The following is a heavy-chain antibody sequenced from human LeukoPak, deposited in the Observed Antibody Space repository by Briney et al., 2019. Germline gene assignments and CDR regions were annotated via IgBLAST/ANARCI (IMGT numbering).Heavy chain of an antibody. CDR3: ATGPTVTTF. V-gene: IGHV4-34*01. J-gene: IGHJ4*02. Sequence: PSETLSLTCAVYGGSFSGYYWSWIRQPPGKGLEWIGEINHSGSTNYNPSLKGRVTISVDTSKNQFSLKLSSVTAADTAVYYCATGPTVTTFWGQGTLVTVSS. CDR1: GGSFSGYY. D-gene: IGHD4-17*01. CDR2: INHSGST.